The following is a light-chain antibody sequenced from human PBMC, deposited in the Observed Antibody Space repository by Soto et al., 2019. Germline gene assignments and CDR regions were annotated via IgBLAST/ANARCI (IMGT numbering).Light chain of an antibody. V-gene: IGLV2-14*03. CDR3: GSYTSSSTLMI. Sequence: QSALTQPASGSGSPGQSITLSCSGTPSDIGAYNYVSWYQHLPGKAPKVIIYDVTNRPSGVSSRFSGSKSGTTASLTISGLQAEDEANYYCGSYTSSSTLMIFGGGTKLTVL. CDR1: PSDIGAYNY. CDR2: DVT. J-gene: IGLJ2*01.